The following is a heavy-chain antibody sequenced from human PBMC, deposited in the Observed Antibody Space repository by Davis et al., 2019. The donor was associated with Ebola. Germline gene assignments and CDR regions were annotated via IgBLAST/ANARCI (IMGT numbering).Heavy chain of an antibody. J-gene: IGHJ6*02. Sequence: GESLKISCAASGFTFSYYWMHWVRLRPGEGLQWVSHITDHGGSTKYAEPVRGRFTIPRDNANDILSLEMNDLRLEDTAVYYCARDYYVYFDSTGMDVWGQGTTVTVSS. D-gene: IGHD3-10*02. CDR3: ARDYYVYFDSTGMDV. CDR1: GFTFSYYW. CDR2: ITDHGGST. V-gene: IGHV3-74*01.